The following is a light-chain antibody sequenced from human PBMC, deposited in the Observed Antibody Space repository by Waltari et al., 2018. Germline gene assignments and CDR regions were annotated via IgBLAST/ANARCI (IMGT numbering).Light chain of an antibody. J-gene: IGKJ3*01. CDR2: DAS. CDR3: QQYAIAPFA. V-gene: IGKV3-20*01. Sequence: EIVLTQSPGTLSLSPGDRATLSCRASQSVYSNYLAWYQKKPGQAPRLLIYDASNRATGIRDRFSGSGAGTDFRLTISRLEPEDVAVYYCQQYAIAPFAFGPGTKVDIK. CDR1: QSVYSNY.